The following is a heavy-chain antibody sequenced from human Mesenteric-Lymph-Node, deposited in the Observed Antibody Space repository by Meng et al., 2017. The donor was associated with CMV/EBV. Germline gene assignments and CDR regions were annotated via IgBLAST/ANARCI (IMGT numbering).Heavy chain of an antibody. J-gene: IGHJ6*02. CDR2: ISNSGNTI. CDR3: ARDTGNWNYLQPSDYGMDV. CDR1: GFTFSDYY. D-gene: IGHD1-7*01. Sequence: GESLKISCAASGFTFSDYYMSWIRQAPGKGLEWVSYISNSGNTIYYADSVKGRFTISRDNAKNSLYLQMNSLRAEDTAFYYCARDTGNWNYLQPSDYGMDVWGQGTTVTVSS. V-gene: IGHV3-11*01.